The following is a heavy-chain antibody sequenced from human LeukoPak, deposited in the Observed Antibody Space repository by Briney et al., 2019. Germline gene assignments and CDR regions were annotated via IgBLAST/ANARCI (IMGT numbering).Heavy chain of an antibody. CDR1: GGSISSGSYY. Sequence: SETLSLTCTVSGGSISSGSYYWSWIRQPAGKGLEWIGRIYTSGSTNYNPSLKSRVTISVDTSKNQFSLKLSSVTAADTAVYYCARDAALFEGYSAYYFDYWGQGTLVTVSS. CDR3: ARDAALFEGYSAYYFDY. V-gene: IGHV4-61*02. J-gene: IGHJ4*02. CDR2: IYTSGST. D-gene: IGHD2-21*01.